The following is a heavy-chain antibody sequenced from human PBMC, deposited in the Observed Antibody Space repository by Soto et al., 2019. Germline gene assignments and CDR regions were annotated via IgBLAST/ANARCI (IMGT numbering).Heavy chain of an antibody. V-gene: IGHV1-46*01. Sequence: ASVKVSCKASGYTFTSYYMHWVRQAPGQGLEWMGIINPSGGSTSYAQKFQGRVTMTRDTSTSTVYMELSSLRSEDTAVYYCARGYDFWSGYSPIYYYYGMDAWGQGTMVTVSS. CDR3: ARGYDFWSGYSPIYYYYGMDA. CDR1: GYTFTSYY. CDR2: INPSGGST. D-gene: IGHD3-3*01. J-gene: IGHJ6*02.